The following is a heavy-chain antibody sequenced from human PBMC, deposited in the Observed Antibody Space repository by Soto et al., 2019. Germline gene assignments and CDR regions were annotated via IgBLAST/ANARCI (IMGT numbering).Heavy chain of an antibody. V-gene: IGHV4-59*01. Sequence: SETRYLPWTVSAGSISSYYWSWIRQPPGKDPGWSGYIYYRGSTNYTPSLERRVTISVDTSKSQFARKLSSVPAADTDVYYCARVSYDLWRGHPPLFDYCGQGTMVAVSS. CDR1: AGSISSYY. CDR3: ARVSYDLWRGHPPLFDY. CDR2: IYYRGST. D-gene: IGHD3-3*01. J-gene: IGHJ4*02.